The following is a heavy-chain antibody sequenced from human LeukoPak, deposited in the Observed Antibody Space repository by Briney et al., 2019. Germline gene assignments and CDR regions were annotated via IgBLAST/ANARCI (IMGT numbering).Heavy chain of an antibody. CDR1: GFTFINSA. D-gene: IGHD5-18*01. Sequence: TGGSLRLSCAASGFTFINSAMDWVRQAPGKGLEWVSGISGSGGRTYYADSVKGRFTISRDNSEKTLYLQMNSLRAEDTAVYHCAKEGSVQLWSFDYWGQGTLVTVSS. V-gene: IGHV3-23*01. J-gene: IGHJ4*02. CDR3: AKEGSVQLWSFDY. CDR2: ISGSGGRT.